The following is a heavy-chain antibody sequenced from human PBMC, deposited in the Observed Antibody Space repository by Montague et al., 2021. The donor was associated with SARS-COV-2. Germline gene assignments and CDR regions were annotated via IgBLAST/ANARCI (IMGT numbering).Heavy chain of an antibody. CDR2: INHRGST. CDR3: ARGRQHFNMVIVVMTGGEYDFDA. D-gene: IGHD3-22*01. Sequence: SETLSLTCAVYGGSFSDYYWSWIRQPPGKGLEWIGEINHRGSTNYNPSLESRVTISEDTSKNQFSLKLSSVTAADTAVYFCARGRQHFNMVIVVMTGGEYDFDAWGQGTLVTVSS. J-gene: IGHJ4*02. V-gene: IGHV4-34*01. CDR1: GGSFSDYY.